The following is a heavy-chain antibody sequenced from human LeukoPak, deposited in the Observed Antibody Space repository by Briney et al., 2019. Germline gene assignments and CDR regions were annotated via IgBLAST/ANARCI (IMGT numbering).Heavy chain of an antibody. V-gene: IGHV4-34*01. Sequence: PSETLSLTCAVYGGSLSGYYWTWIRQPPGKGLEWIGEINHSGSTNYNPSLKSRVTMSVDTSMNQFSLRLNSVTAADTAVYYCARAYGSGSYHSNWFGSWGQGTLVIVSS. CDR3: ARAYGSGSYHSNWFGS. D-gene: IGHD3-10*01. CDR2: INHSGST. CDR1: GGSLSGYY. J-gene: IGHJ5*01.